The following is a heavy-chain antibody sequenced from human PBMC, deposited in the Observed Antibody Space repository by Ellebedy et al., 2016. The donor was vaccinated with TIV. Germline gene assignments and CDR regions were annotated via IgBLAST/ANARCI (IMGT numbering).Heavy chain of an antibody. V-gene: IGHV3-7*03. CDR1: GFTFSTKW. Sequence: GESLKISXAASGFTFSTKWMTWVRQAPGKGLEWVANIKQDGSEKYYVDSVKGRFTISRDNAKNSLYLQMNSLRAEDTAVYYCAKDKYDSSGYPDYWGRGTLVTVSS. CDR3: AKDKYDSSGYPDY. CDR2: IKQDGSEK. J-gene: IGHJ4*02. D-gene: IGHD3-22*01.